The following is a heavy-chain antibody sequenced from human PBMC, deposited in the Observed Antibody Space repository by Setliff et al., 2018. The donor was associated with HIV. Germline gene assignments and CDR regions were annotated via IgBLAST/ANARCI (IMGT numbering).Heavy chain of an antibody. D-gene: IGHD5-12*01. CDR2: ISSNGGST. CDR1: GFTFSSYA. V-gene: IGHV3-64*02. J-gene: IGHJ4*02. Sequence: GGSLRLSCAASGFTFSSYAMHWVRQAPGKGLEYVSAISSNGGSTYYADSVKGRFTISRDNSKNTLYLQMGSLRAEDMAVYYCAKALSAYDSSLVALGDWGQGTLVTVSS. CDR3: AKALSAYDSSLVALGD.